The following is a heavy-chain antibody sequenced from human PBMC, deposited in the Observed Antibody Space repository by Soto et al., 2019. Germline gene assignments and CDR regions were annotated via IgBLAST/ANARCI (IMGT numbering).Heavy chain of an antibody. V-gene: IGHV1-18*01. CDR1: GYIFSNFG. J-gene: IGHJ4*02. Sequence: QVQLVQSGPEVKKPGASAKVSCKTSGYIFSNFGISWMRQVPGQGLEWMGWISGYNGNTNYAQKFQDRVTLTTDTSTNTAYMALRSLRSDDTAVYYCARASGGGVGTTSYWGQGTLVTVSS. CDR2: ISGYNGNT. D-gene: IGHD1-26*01. CDR3: ARASGGGVGTTSY.